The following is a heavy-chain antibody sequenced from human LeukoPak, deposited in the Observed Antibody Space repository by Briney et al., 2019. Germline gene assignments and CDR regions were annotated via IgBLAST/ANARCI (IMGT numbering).Heavy chain of an antibody. CDR1: GFNFYYDW. Sequence: GGSLRLSCAASGFNFYYDWMSWVRQAPGKGLEWVGRIKSKTDGGTTEYAAPVKGRLTISRDDSRNTLYLQMSSLKTEDTAVYYCVRDQYCASSSCPGAFDLWGQGTVVTVSS. CDR3: VRDQYCASSSCPGAFDL. CDR2: IKSKTDGGTT. D-gene: IGHD2-2*01. V-gene: IGHV3-15*01. J-gene: IGHJ3*01.